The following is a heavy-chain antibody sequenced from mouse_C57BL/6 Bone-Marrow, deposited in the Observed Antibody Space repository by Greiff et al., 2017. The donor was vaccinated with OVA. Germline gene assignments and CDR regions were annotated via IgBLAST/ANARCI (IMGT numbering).Heavy chain of an antibody. CDR2: IYPRDGST. CDR1: GYTFTSYD. D-gene: IGHD1-1*01. CDR3: ARSWITTVVATRYYFDY. J-gene: IGHJ2*01. V-gene: IGHV1-85*01. Sequence: QVQLQQSRPELVKPGASVKLSCKASGYTFTSYDINWVKQRPGQGLEWIGWIYPRDGSTKYNEKFKGKATLTVDTSSSTAYMELHSLTSEDSAVYFCARSWITTVVATRYYFDYWGQGTTLTVSS.